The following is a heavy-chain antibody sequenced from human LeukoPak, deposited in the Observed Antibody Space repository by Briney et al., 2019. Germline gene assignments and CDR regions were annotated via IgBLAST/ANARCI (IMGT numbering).Heavy chain of an antibody. Sequence: GGSLRLSCAASGFSFSTYAMHWVRQAPGKGLEYVSDISSSGGTTHYADSVKGRFTISRDNSKNTVYLQMGSLRAEDMAVYYCAREGHGYNCGFDYWGRGTLVTVSS. CDR1: GFSFSTYA. D-gene: IGHD5-18*01. J-gene: IGHJ4*02. V-gene: IGHV3-64*02. CDR2: ISSSGGTT. CDR3: AREGHGYNCGFDY.